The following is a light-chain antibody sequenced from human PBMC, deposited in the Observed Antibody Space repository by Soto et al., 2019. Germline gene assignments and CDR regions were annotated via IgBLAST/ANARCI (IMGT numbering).Light chain of an antibody. V-gene: IGLV1-51*01. CDR1: SSNIGSNN. CDR3: GTWDSSLSVFYV. J-gene: IGLJ1*01. CDR2: DNY. Sequence: QSVLTQPPSVSAAPGQKVAISCSGSSSNIGSNNVSWYQQLPGTVPKLLIYDNYKRPSGIPDRFSGSQSGTSATLGITGLQTGDEADYYCGTWDSSLSVFYVFGTGTKLTVL.